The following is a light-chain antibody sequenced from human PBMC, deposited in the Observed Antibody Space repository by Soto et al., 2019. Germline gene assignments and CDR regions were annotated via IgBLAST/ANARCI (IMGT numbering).Light chain of an antibody. V-gene: IGKV3-15*01. J-gene: IGKJ5*01. CDR3: QQYESWYPIT. Sequence: EIVLTQSTATLSVSPGETATLSCRASQNINNKLVWYQQRPGQAPRLLMSDAFASAPGIPARFSGSGSGAEFTLTISSLQSEDFAVYYCQQYESWYPITFGQGTRLEI. CDR2: DAF. CDR1: QNINNK.